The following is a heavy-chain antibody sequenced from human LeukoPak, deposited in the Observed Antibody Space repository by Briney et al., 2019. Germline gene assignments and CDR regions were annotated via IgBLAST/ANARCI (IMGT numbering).Heavy chain of an antibody. CDR2: ISGSGGST. V-gene: IGHV3-23*01. Sequence: GGSLRLSCAASGFTFSSYAMSWVRQAPGNGLEWVSAISGSGGSTYYADSVKGRFTISRDNSKNTLYLQMNSLRAEDTAVYYCAKDSNYYGSGSYPLPFDYWGQGTLVTVSS. CDR3: AKDSNYYGSGSYPLPFDY. D-gene: IGHD3-10*01. J-gene: IGHJ4*02. CDR1: GFTFSSYA.